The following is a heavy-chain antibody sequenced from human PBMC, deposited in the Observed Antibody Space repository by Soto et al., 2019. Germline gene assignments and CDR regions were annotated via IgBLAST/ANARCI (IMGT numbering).Heavy chain of an antibody. CDR3: ARGIGYSYAASYYYYGMDV. D-gene: IGHD5-18*01. CDR2: IIPIFGTA. V-gene: IGHV1-69*13. CDR1: GGTFSSYA. Sequence: SVKVSCKASGGTFSSYAISWVRQAPGQGLEWMGGIIPIFGTANYAQKFQGRVTITADESTGTAYMELSSLRSEDTAVYYCARGIGYSYAASYYYYGMDVWGQGTTVTVSS. J-gene: IGHJ6*02.